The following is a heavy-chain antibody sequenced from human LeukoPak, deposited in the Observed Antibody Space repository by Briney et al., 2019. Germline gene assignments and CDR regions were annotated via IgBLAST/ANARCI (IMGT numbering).Heavy chain of an antibody. D-gene: IGHD6-6*01. CDR2: ISSRSTYI. CDR3: ARSVAAEYSSSPDDY. V-gene: IGHV3-21*01. CDR1: GFIFSSYT. Sequence: GGSLRLSCETSGFIFSSYTMNWVRQAPGKGLEWVSCISSRSTYIYYADSVKGRFTISRDNSKNTLYLQMNSLRAEDTAVYYCARSVAAEYSSSPDDYWGQGTLVTVSS. J-gene: IGHJ4*02.